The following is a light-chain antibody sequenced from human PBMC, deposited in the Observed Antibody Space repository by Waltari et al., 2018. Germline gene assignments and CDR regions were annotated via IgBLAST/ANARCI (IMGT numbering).Light chain of an antibody. CDR1: QSFSSN. CDR3: QQYNNWLYT. CDR2: GAS. V-gene: IGKV3-15*01. Sequence: ELVMSQSPAPLSVSPGERATLSCRASQSFSSNLAWYQQKPGQAPRLLIYGASTRATGIPARFSGSGSGTEFTLTISSLQSEDFAVYYCQQYNNWLYTFGQGTKLEIK. J-gene: IGKJ2*01.